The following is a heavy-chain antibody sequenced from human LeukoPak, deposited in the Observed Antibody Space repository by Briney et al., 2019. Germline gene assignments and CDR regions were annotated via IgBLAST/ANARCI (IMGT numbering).Heavy chain of an antibody. CDR1: GGSISSSSYY. D-gene: IGHD5-12*01. V-gene: IGHV4-39*01. CDR3: ARHGSGDTVSWWLRRPFDY. J-gene: IGHJ4*02. Sequence: SSETLSLTCTVSGGSISSSSYYWGWIRQPPGKGLEWIGSIYYSGSTYYNPSPKSRVTISVDTSKNQFSLKLSSVTAADTAVYYCARHGSGDTVSWWLRRPFDYWGQGTLVTVSS. CDR2: IYYSGST.